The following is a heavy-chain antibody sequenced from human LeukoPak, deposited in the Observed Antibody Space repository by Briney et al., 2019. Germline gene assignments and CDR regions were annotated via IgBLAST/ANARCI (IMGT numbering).Heavy chain of an antibody. CDR3: ARGRAYYDILTGYRRTPNWFDP. CDR1: GGSFSGYY. D-gene: IGHD3-9*01. Sequence: SETLSLTCAVYGGSFSGYYWSWIRQPPGKGLEWIGEINHSGSTNYNPSLKSRVTISVDTSKNQFSLKLSSVTAADTAVYYCARGRAYYDILTGYRRTPNWFDPWGQGTLVTVSS. CDR2: INHSGST. V-gene: IGHV4-34*01. J-gene: IGHJ5*02.